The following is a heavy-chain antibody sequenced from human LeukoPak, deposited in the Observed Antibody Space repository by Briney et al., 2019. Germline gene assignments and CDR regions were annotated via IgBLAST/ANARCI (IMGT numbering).Heavy chain of an antibody. V-gene: IGHV4-59*11. J-gene: IGHJ4*02. Sequence: SETLSLTCTVSGVSIVRHYWIWIRQPPGKGLEWIGHISYSGSTNYNPSLKSRVTISVDTSKNQVSLRLSSATAADTAVYYCARDGEGEEGWDYWGQGTLVTVPS. CDR3: ARDGEGEEGWDY. D-gene: IGHD7-27*01. CDR1: GVSIVRHY. CDR2: ISYSGST.